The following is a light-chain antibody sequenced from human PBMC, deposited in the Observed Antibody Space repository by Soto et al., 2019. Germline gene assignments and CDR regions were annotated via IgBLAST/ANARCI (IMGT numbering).Light chain of an antibody. V-gene: IGKV1D-12*01. CDR2: ATS. J-gene: IGKJ5*01. Sequence: DIQMTQSPSSVSASVGDTVTITCRASQGIYSRLAWYQQKPGKAPELLIYATSTLQNGVPSRFSGSGFGTDFTLSNSSLEPEDSAVYYCQQRKNWPPITFGQGTRLEIK. CDR1: QGIYSR. CDR3: QQRKNWPPIT.